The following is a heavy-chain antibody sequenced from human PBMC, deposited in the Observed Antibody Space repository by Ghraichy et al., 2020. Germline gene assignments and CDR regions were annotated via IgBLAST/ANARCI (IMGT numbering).Heavy chain of an antibody. J-gene: IGHJ4*02. V-gene: IGHV3-7*01. CDR2: IKEDGSEK. D-gene: IGHD3-22*01. Sequence: GGSLRLSCVASGFTFSRYWMSWVRQAPGEGLESVANIKEDGSEKYYVDSVKGRFTITRDNAKSSLYLQMNSLRAEDTAVYYCARVPYYYDSSGYYRPHDFDYWGPRTLVTVSS. CDR3: ARVPYYYDSSGYYRPHDFDY. CDR1: GFTFSRYW.